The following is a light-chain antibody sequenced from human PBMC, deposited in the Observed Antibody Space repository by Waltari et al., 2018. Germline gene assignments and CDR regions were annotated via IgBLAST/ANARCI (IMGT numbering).Light chain of an antibody. V-gene: IGKV3-11*01. J-gene: IGKJ1*01. CDR1: QSVSIY. CDR2: DAT. Sequence: EVVLTQSPATLSLSPVESATLSCRASQSVSIYLVWYRQKPGQPPRLLINDATKRATGIPARFSGSGSWTDFTLTISSLEPEDFAVYYCQQRSKWPWTFGQGTKVEF. CDR3: QQRSKWPWT.